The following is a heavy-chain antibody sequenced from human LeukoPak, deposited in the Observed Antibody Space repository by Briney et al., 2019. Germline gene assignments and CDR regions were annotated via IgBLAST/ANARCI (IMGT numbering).Heavy chain of an antibody. Sequence: SETLSLTCTVSGYSIGSGYYWGWIRQPAGKGLEWIGRIYTSGSTNYNPSLKSRVTISVDTSKNQFSLKLSSVTAADTAVYYCATSYYYYYYMDVWGKGTTVTVSS. V-gene: IGHV4-4*07. CDR1: GYSIGSGYY. J-gene: IGHJ6*03. CDR3: ATSYYYYYYMDV. CDR2: IYTSGST.